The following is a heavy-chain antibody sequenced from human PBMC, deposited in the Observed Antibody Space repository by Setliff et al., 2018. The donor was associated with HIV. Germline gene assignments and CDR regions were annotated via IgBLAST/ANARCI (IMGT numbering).Heavy chain of an antibody. D-gene: IGHD3-10*01. V-gene: IGHV3-21*01. CDR1: GFTFSSYS. J-gene: IGHJ4*02. Sequence: PGGSLRLSCAASGFTFSSYSMNWVRQAPGKGLEWVSSVSSSGSYIYYADSVKGRFTISRDNAKNSLYLQMNSLRAEDTAVYYCAKELYYYGSGSYYIPGLFEYWGQGTLVTVSS. CDR3: AKELYYYGSGSYYIPGLFEY. CDR2: VSSSGSYI.